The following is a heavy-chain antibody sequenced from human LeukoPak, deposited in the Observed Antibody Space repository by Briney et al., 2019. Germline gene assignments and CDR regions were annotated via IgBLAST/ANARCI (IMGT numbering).Heavy chain of an antibody. J-gene: IGHJ4*02. Sequence: PGGSLRLSCAASGFXFSNYGIHWVRQAPGKGLEWLAVISYDGSNKYYADSVKGRFTISRDNSKNTLYLQMNSLRAEDTAVYYCAKRQLGHIDYWGQGTLVIVSS. CDR2: ISYDGSNK. D-gene: IGHD6-6*01. CDR3: AKRQLGHIDY. CDR1: GFXFSNYG. V-gene: IGHV3-30*18.